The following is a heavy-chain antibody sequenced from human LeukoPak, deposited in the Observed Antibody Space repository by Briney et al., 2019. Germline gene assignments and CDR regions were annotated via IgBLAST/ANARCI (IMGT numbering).Heavy chain of an antibody. CDR2: ISSSSSYI. CDR1: GFTFSSYS. CDR3: ARDRYCSSTSCYAGMD. Sequence: PGGSLRLSCAASGFTFSSYSMNWVRQAPGKGLEWVSSISSSSSYIYYADSVKGRFTISRDNAKNSLYLQMNSLRAEDTAVYYCARDRYCSSTSCYAGMDWGQGTLVTVSS. J-gene: IGHJ4*02. D-gene: IGHD2-2*01. V-gene: IGHV3-21*01.